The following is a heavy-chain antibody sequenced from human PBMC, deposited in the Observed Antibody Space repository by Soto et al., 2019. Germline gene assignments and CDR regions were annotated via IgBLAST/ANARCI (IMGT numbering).Heavy chain of an antibody. V-gene: IGHV3-48*02. CDR1: GFTFSSYS. CDR2: ISSSSSTI. J-gene: IGHJ4*02. CDR3: ARDPPPTIFGVAWADPYYFDY. Sequence: EVQLVESGGGLVQPGGSLRLSCAASGFTFSSYSMNWVRQAPGKGLEWVPDISSSSSTIYYADSVKGRFTISRDNAKNSLYLQMNSLRDEDTAVYYCARDPPPTIFGVAWADPYYFDYWGQGTLVTVSS. D-gene: IGHD3-3*01.